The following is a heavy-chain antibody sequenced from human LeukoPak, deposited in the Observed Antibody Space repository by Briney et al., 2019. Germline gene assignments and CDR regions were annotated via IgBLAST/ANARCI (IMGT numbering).Heavy chain of an antibody. J-gene: IGHJ6*02. V-gene: IGHV1-18*01. Sequence: ASVKVSCKASGYTFTSYGLSWVRQAPGQGLEWMGWISAYNGNTNYAQKLQGRVTMTTDTSTSTAYMELRSLRSDDTAVYYCFYYYYGMDVWGQGTTVTISS. CDR2: ISAYNGNT. CDR3: FYYYYGMDV. CDR1: GYTFTSYG.